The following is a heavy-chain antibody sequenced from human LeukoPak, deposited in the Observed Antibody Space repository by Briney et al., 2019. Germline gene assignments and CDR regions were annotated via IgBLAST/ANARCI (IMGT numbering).Heavy chain of an antibody. CDR1: GFTFSSYS. CDR2: ISSSSSTI. Sequence: PGGSLRLSCAASGFTFSSYSMNWVRQAPGKGLEWVSYISSSSSTIYYADSVKGRFTISRDNAKNSLYLQMNSLRAEDMALYYCAKGGFGELSYFFDYWGQGTLVTVSS. CDR3: AKGGFGELSYFFDY. V-gene: IGHV3-48*01. D-gene: IGHD3-10*01. J-gene: IGHJ4*02.